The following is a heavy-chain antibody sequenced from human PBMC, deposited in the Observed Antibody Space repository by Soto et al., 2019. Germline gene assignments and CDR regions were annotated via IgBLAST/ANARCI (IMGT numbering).Heavy chain of an antibody. D-gene: IGHD3-3*01. CDR3: EKDVHYDFWGGYYKGIDY. Sequence: QVQLVESGGGVVQPGRSLRLSCAASGFTFSSYGMHWVRQAPGKGLEWVAVISYDGSNKYYADSVKGRFTISRDNAKNTLYLRMNSLCAEDQAVYYCEKDVHYDFWGGYYKGIDYWGPGTLVTVSS. V-gene: IGHV3-30*18. CDR1: GFTFSSYG. J-gene: IGHJ4*02. CDR2: ISYDGSNK.